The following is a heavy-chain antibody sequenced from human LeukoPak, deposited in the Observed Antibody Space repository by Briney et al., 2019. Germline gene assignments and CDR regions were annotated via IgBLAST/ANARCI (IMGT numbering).Heavy chain of an antibody. V-gene: IGHV1-46*01. CDR2: INPSGGST. J-gene: IGHJ3*02. CDR1: GYTFTSYY. CDR3: ARDPGERELLSNGAFDI. D-gene: IGHD1-26*01. Sequence: AASVKVSCKASGYTFTSYYMHWVRQAPGQGLEWMGIINPSGGSTSYAQKFQGRVTMTRDMSTSTVYMELSSLRSEDTAVYYCARDPGERELLSNGAFDIWGQGTMVTVSS.